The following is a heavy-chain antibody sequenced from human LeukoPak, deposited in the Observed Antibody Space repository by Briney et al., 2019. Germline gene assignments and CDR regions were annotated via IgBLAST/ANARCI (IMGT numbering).Heavy chain of an antibody. Sequence: GGSLRLSCAVSGLNFRSYWMSWVRQPPGKGVEWVANIKQDGSEKFYVDSVKGRFTISRDNAKNSLYLQMNSLRAEASAVYFCARGFYFSMTELYYLDLWGRGTLVTVSS. CDR2: IKQDGSEK. CDR3: ARGFYFSMTELYYLDL. CDR1: GLNFRSYW. V-gene: IGHV3-7*04. J-gene: IGHJ2*01. D-gene: IGHD2-8*01.